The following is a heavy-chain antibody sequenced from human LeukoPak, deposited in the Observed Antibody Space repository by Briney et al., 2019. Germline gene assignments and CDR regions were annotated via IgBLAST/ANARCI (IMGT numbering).Heavy chain of an antibody. CDR2: ISIGDGRT. J-gene: IGHJ4*02. Sequence: ASVKVSCKTSGYTFNNFGITWVRQAPGQGPEWIGWISIGDGRTHYGRKFQDRVSMTREMSSNTAFLELSSLRSDDTAVYFCSRSYYSSSWYYFDHWGQGTLVIVSS. D-gene: IGHD6-13*01. V-gene: IGHV1-18*01. CDR1: GYTFNNFG. CDR3: SRSYYSSSWYYFDH.